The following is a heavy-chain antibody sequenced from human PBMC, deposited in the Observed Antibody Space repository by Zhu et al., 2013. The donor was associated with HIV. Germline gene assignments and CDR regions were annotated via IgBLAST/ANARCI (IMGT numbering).Heavy chain of an antibody. CDR1: GGSISSGDHY. Sequence: QVQLQESGPGLVKPSQTLSLTCTVSGGSISSGDHYWSWIRQPPGKGLEWIGYIYYSGSTYYNPSLKSRVTISVDTSKNQFSLKLSSVTAADTAVYYCARVGDYGDYFSRGLMNWFDPGAREPWVTGLL. CDR2: IYYSGST. J-gene: IGHJ5*02. CDR3: ARVGDYGDYFSRGLMNWFDP. D-gene: IGHD4-17*01. V-gene: IGHV4-30-4*01.